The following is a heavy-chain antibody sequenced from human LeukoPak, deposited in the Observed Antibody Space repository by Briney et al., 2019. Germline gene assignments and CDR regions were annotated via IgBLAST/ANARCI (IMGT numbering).Heavy chain of an antibody. D-gene: IGHD3-3*01. CDR2: IEYSRST. Sequence: SETLSLTCTVSGGAISNYHCSCIRQPPGNGLEWMVYIEYSRSTNYKPPLESPVPISVDTSKNQVSLRVSSVTAADTAVYYCARSTIFGMNWFDPWGQGTLVTVSS. J-gene: IGHJ5*02. CDR3: ARSTIFGMNWFDP. CDR1: GGAISNYH. V-gene: IGHV4-59*01.